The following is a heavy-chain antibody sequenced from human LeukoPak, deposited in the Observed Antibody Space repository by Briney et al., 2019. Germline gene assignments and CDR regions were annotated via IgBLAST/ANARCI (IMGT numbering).Heavy chain of an antibody. CDR1: GFTFSSYS. CDR3: ARGGVNYYDVSGYLN. D-gene: IGHD3-22*01. Sequence: GSLRLSCAASGFTFSSYSMNWVRQAPGKGLEWVSYISSSSSTIYYADSVKGRFTISRDNAKNSLYLQMNSLRAEDTAVYYCARGGVNYYDVSGYLNWGQGTLVTVSS. CDR2: ISSSSSTI. J-gene: IGHJ4*02. V-gene: IGHV3-48*04.